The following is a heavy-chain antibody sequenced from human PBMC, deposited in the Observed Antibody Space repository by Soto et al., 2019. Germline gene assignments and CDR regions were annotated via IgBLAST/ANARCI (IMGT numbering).Heavy chain of an antibody. Sequence: QVQVVESGGGLVKPGGSLRLSCAASGFTFSDYYMTWIRQAPGKGLEWVSYVSSSGSTIYYADSVKGRFTISRDNAKNSVYLQMNNLRAEDTAVYYCARDRSGDFFDYWGQGTLVTVSS. J-gene: IGHJ4*02. D-gene: IGHD3-16*02. V-gene: IGHV3-11*01. CDR3: ARDRSGDFFDY. CDR1: GFTFSDYY. CDR2: VSSSGSTI.